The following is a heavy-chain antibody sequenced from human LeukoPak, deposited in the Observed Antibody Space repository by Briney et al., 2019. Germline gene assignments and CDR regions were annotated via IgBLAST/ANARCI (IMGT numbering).Heavy chain of an antibody. CDR1: RFTFSSYW. J-gene: IGHJ4*02. Sequence: GGSLRLSCAASRFTFSSYWMSWVRQAPGKGLEWVANIKQDGSEKYYVDSVKGRFTISRDNAKNSLYLQMNSLRAEDTAVYYCARVYYDSSGYYYMMLDYWGQGTLVTVSS. CDR2: IKQDGSEK. CDR3: ARVYYDSSGYYYMMLDY. D-gene: IGHD3-22*01. V-gene: IGHV3-7*01.